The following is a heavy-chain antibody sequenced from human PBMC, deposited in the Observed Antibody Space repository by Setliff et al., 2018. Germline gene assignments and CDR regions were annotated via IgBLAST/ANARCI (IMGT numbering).Heavy chain of an antibody. V-gene: IGHV4-30-4*08. Sequence: SETLSLTCTVSGGSISSGDYYWSWIRQPPGKGLEWIGYIFYTGSTYYNPSFKSRVTISADTSKNQFSLKLSSVTAADTAVFYCARGGYYGSGSWGFDYWGQGTLVTVSS. CDR1: GGSISSGDYY. CDR3: ARGGYYGSGSWGFDY. CDR2: IFYTGST. J-gene: IGHJ4*02. D-gene: IGHD3-10*01.